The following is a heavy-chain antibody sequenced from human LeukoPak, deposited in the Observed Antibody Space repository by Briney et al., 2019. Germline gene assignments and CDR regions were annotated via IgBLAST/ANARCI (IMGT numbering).Heavy chain of an antibody. CDR1: GFTFSSYW. Sequence: GGSLRLSCAASGFTFSSYWMSWVRQAPGKGLEWVANIKQDGSEKYYVDSVKGRFTISRDNAKNSLYLQMNSLRAEDTAVYYCARDVDDFWSGTHYMDVWGKGTTVTVSS. J-gene: IGHJ6*03. V-gene: IGHV3-7*01. CDR3: ARDVDDFWSGTHYMDV. D-gene: IGHD3-3*01. CDR2: IKQDGSEK.